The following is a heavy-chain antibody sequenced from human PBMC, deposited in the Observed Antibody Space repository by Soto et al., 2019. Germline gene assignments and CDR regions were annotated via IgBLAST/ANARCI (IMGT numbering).Heavy chain of an antibody. Sequence: SVKVSCKASGGTFSSYAISWVRQAPGQGLEWMGGIIPIFGTANYAQKFQGRVTITADESTSTAYMELSSLRSEDTAVYYCASPLDYGSGIDPYYYYGMDVWGQGTTVTVSS. D-gene: IGHD3-10*01. J-gene: IGHJ6*02. CDR1: GGTFSSYA. V-gene: IGHV1-69*13. CDR3: ASPLDYGSGIDPYYYYGMDV. CDR2: IIPIFGTA.